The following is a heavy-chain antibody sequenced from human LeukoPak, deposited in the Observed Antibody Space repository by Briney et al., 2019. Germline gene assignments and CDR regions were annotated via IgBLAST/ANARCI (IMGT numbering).Heavy chain of an antibody. CDR2: ISHSGRTI. D-gene: IGHD6-13*01. Sequence: SGGSLRLSCVASGFDIRHYYMSWVRQAPGKGLEWVSYISHSGRTIYSADSVKGRFTISRDNAKNSLYLQMNSLRAEDTAVYYCARGVGSSWPGWFDPWGQGTLVTVSS. J-gene: IGHJ5*02. CDR3: ARGVGSSWPGWFDP. V-gene: IGHV3-48*03. CDR1: GFDIRHYY.